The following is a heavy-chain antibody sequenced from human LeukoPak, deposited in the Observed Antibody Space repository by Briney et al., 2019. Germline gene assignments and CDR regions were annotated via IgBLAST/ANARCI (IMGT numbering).Heavy chain of an antibody. D-gene: IGHD1-26*01. CDR1: GFTFSSYS. CDR3: ARAVSYSGSYSALDY. J-gene: IGHJ4*02. V-gene: IGHV3-21*01. CDR2: ISSSSSYI. Sequence: GGSLRLSCAASGFTFSSYSMNWVRQAPGKGPEWVSSISSSSSYIYYADSVKGRFTISRDNAKNSLYLQMNSLRAEDTAVYYCARAVSYSGSYSALDYWGQGTLVTVSS.